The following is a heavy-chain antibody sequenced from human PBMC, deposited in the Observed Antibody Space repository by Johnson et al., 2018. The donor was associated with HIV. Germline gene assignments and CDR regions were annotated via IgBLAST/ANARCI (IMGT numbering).Heavy chain of an antibody. CDR3: ARDGLAANAFDT. V-gene: IGHV3-30*04. Sequence: QVQLVESGGGVVQPGRSLRLFCAVSGFTFSTYTMHWVRQAPGRGLEWVAVISYDGSNKYYADSVKGRFTISRDNSKNTLYLQMNSLRAEDTAVYYCARDGLAANAFDTWGQGTMVTVSS. D-gene: IGHD3/OR15-3a*01. CDR2: ISYDGSNK. CDR1: GFTFSTYT. J-gene: IGHJ3*02.